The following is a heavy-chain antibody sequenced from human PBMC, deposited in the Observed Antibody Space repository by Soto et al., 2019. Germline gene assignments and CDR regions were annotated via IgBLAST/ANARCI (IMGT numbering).Heavy chain of an antibody. CDR3: ARQSLGNIRLRGFDY. D-gene: IGHD1-1*01. V-gene: IGHV3-33*08. J-gene: IGHJ4*02. CDR1: GFTFSSFW. Sequence: PGGSLRLSCAASGFTFSSFWMHWVRQAPGKGLEWVAVIWYDGSEKYYGDSVKGRFTISRDNSKNTLYLQMNSLRAEDTAVYYCARQSLGNIRLRGFDYWGQGALVTVSS. CDR2: IWYDGSEK.